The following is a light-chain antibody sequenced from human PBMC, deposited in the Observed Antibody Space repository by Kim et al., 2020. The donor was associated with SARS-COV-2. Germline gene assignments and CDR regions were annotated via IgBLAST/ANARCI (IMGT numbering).Light chain of an antibody. CDR3: QQRSNLTPIT. CDR1: LVVGGY. J-gene: IGKJ5*01. Sequence: CPGRGATLSGRASLVVGGYLACTQQNPGQAPRLLIYDASNRATGIPARFSGSGSGTDFTLTISSLEPEDFAVYYCQQRSNLTPITFGQGTRLEIK. V-gene: IGKV3-11*01. CDR2: DAS.